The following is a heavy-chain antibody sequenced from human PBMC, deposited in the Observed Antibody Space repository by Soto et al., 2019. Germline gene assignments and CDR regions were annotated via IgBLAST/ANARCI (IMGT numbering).Heavy chain of an antibody. D-gene: IGHD3-9*01. CDR2: IYYSVST. J-gene: IGHJ6*02. CDR1: GGSISSGCYS. CDR3: ARHSPPMYDILTGTTLDPYYGMDV. V-gene: IGHV4-61*01. Sequence: PSETLSLTCAVSGGSISSGCYSWSWIRQPPGKGLEWIGYIYYSVSTNYNPSLKSRVTISVDTSKNQFSLKLSSVTAADTAVYYCARHSPPMYDILTGTTLDPYYGMDVWGQGTTVTVSS.